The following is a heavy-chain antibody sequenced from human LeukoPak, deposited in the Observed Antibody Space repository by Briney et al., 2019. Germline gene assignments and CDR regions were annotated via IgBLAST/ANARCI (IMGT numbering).Heavy chain of an antibody. J-gene: IGHJ3*02. Sequence: GGSLRLSCAASGFTFSNNWMTWVRQAPGKGLEWVANIKQDGSEKYYVDSVKGRFTISRDNAKNSLYLQMNSLRAEDTAVYYCARERTTVTTVGAFDIWGQGTMVTVSS. V-gene: IGHV3-7*01. D-gene: IGHD4-17*01. CDR1: GFTFSNNW. CDR3: ARERTTVTTVGAFDI. CDR2: IKQDGSEK.